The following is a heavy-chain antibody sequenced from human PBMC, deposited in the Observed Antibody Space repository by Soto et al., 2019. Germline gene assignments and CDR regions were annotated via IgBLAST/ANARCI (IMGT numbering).Heavy chain of an antibody. J-gene: IGHJ3*01. CDR3: ARDRNYHLSGYYDAFDV. CDR2: IGEDGGIS. CDR1: GFNFKDYW. D-gene: IGHD3-9*01. V-gene: IGHV3-7*01. Sequence: EVQLVESGGGLVQPGGSLRLSCAGSGFNFKDYWMTWVRQAPGKGLEWLANIGEDGGISNYVDSVKGRFTISRDNVKNSLDLQINSLRDEDTAVYYCARDRNYHLSGYYDAFDVWGQGTVVTVSS.